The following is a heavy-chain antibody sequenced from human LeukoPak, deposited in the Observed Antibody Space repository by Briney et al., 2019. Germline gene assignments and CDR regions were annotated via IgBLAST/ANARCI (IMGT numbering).Heavy chain of an antibody. Sequence: GGSLRLSCAASGFTFSSYEMNWVRQAPGKGLEWVSYISRSGSTIYYADSVKGRFTISRDNAKNSLYLQMNSLRAEDTAVYYCASRLSGGWSFDYWGQGTLVTVSS. CDR3: ASRLSGGWSFDY. J-gene: IGHJ4*02. CDR1: GFTFSSYE. V-gene: IGHV3-48*03. CDR2: ISRSGSTI. D-gene: IGHD6-19*01.